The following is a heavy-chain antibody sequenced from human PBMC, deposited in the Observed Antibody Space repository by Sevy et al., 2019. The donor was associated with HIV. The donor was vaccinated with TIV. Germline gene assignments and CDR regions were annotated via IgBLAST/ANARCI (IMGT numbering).Heavy chain of an antibody. Sequence: ASVKVSCMASGGSLSNYGMNWVRQAPGQGLEWMGGIIPRVAISNYAQKFQGRATITADESTVTMYLEVRSLRSEDTAVYFGASVRPCGGDCYFFDSWGQGTLVTVSS. CDR3: ASVRPCGGDCYFFDS. CDR1: GGSLSNYG. D-gene: IGHD2-21*02. J-gene: IGHJ4*02. CDR2: IIPRVAIS. V-gene: IGHV1-69*10.